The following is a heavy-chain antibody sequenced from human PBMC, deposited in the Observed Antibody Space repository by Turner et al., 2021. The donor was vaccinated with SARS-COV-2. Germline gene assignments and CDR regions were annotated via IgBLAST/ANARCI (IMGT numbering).Heavy chain of an antibody. V-gene: IGHV4-34*01. CDR1: GGSFSGYY. CDR3: ARGPYAVTGPFDY. CDR2: INHSGST. J-gene: IGHJ4*02. Sequence: QVQLQQWGAGLLKPSATLSLTCAVYGGSFSGYYWSWIRQPPGKGLEWIGEINHSGSTNYNPSLKSRVTISVDTSKNQFSLKLSSVTAADTAVYYCARGPYAVTGPFDYWGQGTLVTVSS. D-gene: IGHD2-21*02.